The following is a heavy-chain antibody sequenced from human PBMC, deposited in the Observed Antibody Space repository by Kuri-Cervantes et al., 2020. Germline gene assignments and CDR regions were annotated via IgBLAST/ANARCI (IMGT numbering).Heavy chain of an antibody. D-gene: IGHD6-13*01. CDR3: ERAEAGIAAAGLVDY. V-gene: IGHV1-46*01. Sequence: ASVKVSCNASGYTFTSYYMHWVRQAPGQGLEWMGIINPSGGSTSYAQKFQGRVTMTRDTSTSTVYMELSSLRSDDTAVYYCERAEAGIAAAGLVDYWGQGTLVTVSS. CDR1: GYTFTSYY. J-gene: IGHJ4*02. CDR2: INPSGGST.